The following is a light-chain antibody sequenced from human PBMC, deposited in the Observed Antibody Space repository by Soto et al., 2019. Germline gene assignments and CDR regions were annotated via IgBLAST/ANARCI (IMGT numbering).Light chain of an antibody. CDR3: QQCNNWPPA. Sequence: EIVMTQSPATLSVSPGGTATLSCRASQSISNNLAWYQQKPGQAPRLLIYDASTRATGIPARFSGSGSGTEFTLTISSLQSEDFAVYYCQQCNNWPPAFGQGTKLEI. V-gene: IGKV3-15*01. J-gene: IGKJ2*01. CDR2: DAS. CDR1: QSISNN.